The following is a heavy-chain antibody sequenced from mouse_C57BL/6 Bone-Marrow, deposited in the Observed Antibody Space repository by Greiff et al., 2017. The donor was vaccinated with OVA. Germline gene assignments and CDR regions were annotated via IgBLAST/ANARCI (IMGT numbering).Heavy chain of an antibody. J-gene: IGHJ1*03. CDR1: GYTFTSYW. V-gene: IGHV1-55*01. CDR2: IYPGSGST. CDR3: ARGIYYGNYVHWYFDV. D-gene: IGHD2-1*01. Sequence: VKLQQPGAELVKPGASVKMSCKASGYTFTSYWITWVKQRPGQGLEWIGDIYPGSGSTNYNEKFKSKATLTVDTSSSTAYMQLSSLTSEDSAVYYCARGIYYGNYVHWYFDVWGTGTTVTVSS.